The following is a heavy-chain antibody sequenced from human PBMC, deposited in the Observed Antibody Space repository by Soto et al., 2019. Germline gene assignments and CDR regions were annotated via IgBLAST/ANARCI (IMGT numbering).Heavy chain of an antibody. Sequence: QVQLVQSGAEVKKPGSSVKVSCKASGGTFSSYAISWVRQAPGQGLEWMGGIIPIFGTANYAQKFQGRVTITADDSTRTAYRELSSMRSEDTAVYYCARAFPRYGDKTGYGMDVWGQGTTVTVSS. J-gene: IGHJ6*02. CDR3: ARAFPRYGDKTGYGMDV. CDR2: IIPIFGTA. D-gene: IGHD4-17*01. CDR1: GGTFSSYA. V-gene: IGHV1-69*01.